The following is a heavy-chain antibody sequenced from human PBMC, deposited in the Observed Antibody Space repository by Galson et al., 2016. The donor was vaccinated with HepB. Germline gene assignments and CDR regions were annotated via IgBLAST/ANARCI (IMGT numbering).Heavy chain of an antibody. CDR1: GGSISSSAYY. J-gene: IGHJ4*02. CDR3: ARLRYSTGPIDY. D-gene: IGHD6-19*01. V-gene: IGHV4-39*01. Sequence: SETLSLTCTVSGGSISSSAYYWGWIRQPPGKGLEWIGSIYYSGTTYYNLSLKSRVTISVDTSKNQFSLKLSSVTAADTAVYYCARLRYSTGPIDYWGQGTLVIVSS. CDR2: IYYSGTT.